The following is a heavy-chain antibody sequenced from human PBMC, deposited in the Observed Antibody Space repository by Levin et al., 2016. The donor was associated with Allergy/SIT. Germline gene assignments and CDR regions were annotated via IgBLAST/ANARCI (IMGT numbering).Heavy chain of an antibody. D-gene: IGHD3-16*01. V-gene: IGHV1-18*01. Sequence: WVRQAPGQGLEWVGWISPYNGNTKYAQKFQDRVTLTRDTSTSTAYMDLRTLRSDDTAVYYCARESNVWGSFQFFGYWGRGNPGHHLL. J-gene: IGHJ4*02. CDR2: ISPYNGNT. CDR3: ARESNVWGSFQFFGY.